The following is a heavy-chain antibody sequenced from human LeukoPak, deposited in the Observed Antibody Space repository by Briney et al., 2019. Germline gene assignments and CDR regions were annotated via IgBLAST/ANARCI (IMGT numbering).Heavy chain of an antibody. Sequence: ASVKVSCKASGYTFTGYYMHWVRQAPGQGLEWMGWINPNSGGTNYAQKFQGRVTMTRDTSISTAYMELSRPRSDDTAVYCCAREGDGYNWNRPSDPWGQGTLVTVSS. CDR1: GYTFTGYY. CDR3: AREGDGYNWNRPSDP. J-gene: IGHJ5*02. CDR2: INPNSGGT. V-gene: IGHV1-2*02. D-gene: IGHD1-1*01.